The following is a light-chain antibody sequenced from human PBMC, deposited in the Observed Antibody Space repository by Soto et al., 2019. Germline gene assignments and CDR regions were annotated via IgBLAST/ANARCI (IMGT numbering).Light chain of an antibody. Sequence: EIVMTQSPATLSVSPGERATLSCRASQSVSSNLAWYQQKPGQAPRLLIYGASTRATGIPTRFSGSGSGTDFTLTISSLQSEYFAVYYCQQYNNWRGTFGGGTKVEIK. CDR3: QQYNNWRGT. J-gene: IGKJ4*01. CDR1: QSVSSN. V-gene: IGKV3-15*01. CDR2: GAS.